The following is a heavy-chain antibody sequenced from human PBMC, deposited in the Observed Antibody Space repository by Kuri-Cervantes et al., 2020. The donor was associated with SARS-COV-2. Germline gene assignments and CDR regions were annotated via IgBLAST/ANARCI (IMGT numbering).Heavy chain of an antibody. D-gene: IGHD4-11*01. J-gene: IGHJ6*02. CDR1: GFTFSSYA. Sequence: GGSLRLSCAASGFTFSSYAMHWVRQAPGKGLEWVAVISYDGSNKYYADSVKGRFTISRDNSKNTLNLQMNSLRAEDTAVYYCASRTVTTGYYYGMDVWGQGTTVTVSS. CDR2: ISYDGSNK. V-gene: IGHV3-30-3*01. CDR3: ASRTVTTGYYYGMDV.